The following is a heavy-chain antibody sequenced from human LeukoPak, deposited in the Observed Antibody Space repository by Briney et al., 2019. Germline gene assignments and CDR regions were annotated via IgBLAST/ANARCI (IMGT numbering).Heavy chain of an antibody. CDR2: ISTYSGNT. Sequence: ASVKVSCKASGYTFTNYGFSWVRQAPGQGLEWMGWISTYSGNTNYAQQLQGRVTMTSDTSTSTVSMELRSLRSDDTVVYYCARGYCRSTSCHEPPLYGMDVWGQGTTVTVS. D-gene: IGHD2-2*01. CDR3: ARGYCRSTSCHEPPLYGMDV. J-gene: IGHJ6*02. V-gene: IGHV1-18*04. CDR1: GYTFTNYG.